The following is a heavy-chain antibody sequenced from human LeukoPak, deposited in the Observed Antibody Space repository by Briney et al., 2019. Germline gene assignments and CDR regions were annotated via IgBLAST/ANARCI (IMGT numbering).Heavy chain of an antibody. CDR3: ARDSSGQDYDFWSGPGY. J-gene: IGHJ4*02. V-gene: IGHV1-8*01. D-gene: IGHD3-3*01. CDR1: GGTFGSYA. Sequence: ASVKVSCKASGGTFGSYAISWVRQAPGQGLEWMGWINPDSGGTRYAQKFQGRVTMTRDTSTSTVYMELSSLRSEDTAVYCCARDSSGQDYDFWSGPGYWGQGTLVTVSS. CDR2: INPDSGGT.